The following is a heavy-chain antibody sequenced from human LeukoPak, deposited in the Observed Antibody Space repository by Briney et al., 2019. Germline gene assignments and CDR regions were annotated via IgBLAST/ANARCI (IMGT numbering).Heavy chain of an antibody. J-gene: IGHJ4*02. CDR2: ISSSSSYI. D-gene: IGHD3-9*01. CDR1: GFTFSSYS. Sequence: GGSLRLSCAASGFTFSSYSMNWVRQAPGKGLEWVSSISSSSSYIYYADSVKGRFTISRDNAKNSLYLQMNSLRAEDTAVYYCARDWDYDILTGLYEEGGFDYWGQGTLVTVSS. CDR3: ARDWDYDILTGLYEEGGFDY. V-gene: IGHV3-21*01.